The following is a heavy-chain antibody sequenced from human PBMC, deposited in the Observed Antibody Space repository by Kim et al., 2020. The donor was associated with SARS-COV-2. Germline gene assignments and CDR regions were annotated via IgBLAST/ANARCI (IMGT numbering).Heavy chain of an antibody. CDR1: GFTFSSYG. CDR3: ARGDYDFWSGYRGHYGMDV. D-gene: IGHD3-3*01. Sequence: GGSLRLSCAASGFTFSSYGMHWVRQAPGKGLEWVAVIWYDGSNKYYADSVKGRFTISRDNSKNTLYLQMNSLRAEDTAVYYCARGDYDFWSGYRGHYGMDVWGQGTTVTVSS. V-gene: IGHV3-33*01. CDR2: IWYDGSNK. J-gene: IGHJ6*02.